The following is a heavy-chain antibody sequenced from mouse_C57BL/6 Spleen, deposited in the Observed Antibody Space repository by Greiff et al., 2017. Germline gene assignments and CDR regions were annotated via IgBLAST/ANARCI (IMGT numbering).Heavy chain of an antibody. CDR2: INPNNGGT. V-gene: IGHV1-26*01. CDR1: GYTFTDYY. J-gene: IGHJ2*01. CDR3: ARQVKFPWGFDY. Sequence: VQLQQSGPELVKPGASVKISCKASGYTFTDYYMNWVKQSHGKSLEWIGDINPNNGGTSYNQKFKGKATLTVDKSSSTAYMELRSLTSEDSAVYYCARQVKFPWGFDYWGQGTTLTVSS.